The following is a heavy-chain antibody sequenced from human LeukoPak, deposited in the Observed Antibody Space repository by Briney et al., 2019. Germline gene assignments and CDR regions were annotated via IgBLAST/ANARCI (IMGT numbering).Heavy chain of an antibody. J-gene: IGHJ4*02. CDR2: INPSGGST. CDR3: AREGDYYDSSGYLGY. CDR1: GYTFTSYY. D-gene: IGHD3-22*01. V-gene: IGHV1-46*01. Sequence: ASVKVSYKASGYTFTSYYMHWVRQAPGQGLEWMGIINPSGGSTSYAQKFQGRVTMTRDTSTSTVYMELSSLRSEDTAVYYCAREGDYYDSSGYLGYWGQGTLVTVSS.